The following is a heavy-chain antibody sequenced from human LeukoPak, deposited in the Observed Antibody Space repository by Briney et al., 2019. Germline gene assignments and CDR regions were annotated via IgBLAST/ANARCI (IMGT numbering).Heavy chain of an antibody. D-gene: IGHD3-22*01. CDR1: GGTFSSYA. Sequence: SVKVSCKASGGTFSSYAISWVRQAPGQGLEWMGRIIPILGIANYAQKFQGRVTITADKSTSTAYMELSSLRSEDTAVYYCASGGYYYDSSGYPNYYHYGMDVWGQGTTVTVSS. J-gene: IGHJ6*02. V-gene: IGHV1-69*04. CDR2: IIPILGIA. CDR3: ASGGYYYDSSGYPNYYHYGMDV.